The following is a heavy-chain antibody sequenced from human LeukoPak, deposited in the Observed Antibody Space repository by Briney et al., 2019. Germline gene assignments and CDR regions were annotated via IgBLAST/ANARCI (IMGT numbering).Heavy chain of an antibody. CDR1: GFTFSSYA. CDR2: IYSGGST. D-gene: IGHD5-24*01. V-gene: IGHV3-66*01. J-gene: IGHJ4*02. Sequence: GGSLRLSCAASGFTFSSYAMSWVRQAPGKGLEWVSIIYSGGSTYYADSVKGRFTISRDNSKNTLYLQMNSLRAEDTAVYYCARDPHRGGYNHYWGQGTLVTVSS. CDR3: ARDPHRGGYNHY.